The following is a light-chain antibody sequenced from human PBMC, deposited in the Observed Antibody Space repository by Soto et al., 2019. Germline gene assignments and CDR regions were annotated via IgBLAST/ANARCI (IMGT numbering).Light chain of an antibody. J-gene: IGKJ5*01. CDR2: SAS. CDR1: QSISDT. Sequence: EIVMTQSPATLSVSPGGRATLSCRASQSISDTLAWYQQKPGQAPRLLIYSASRGATGFPARFSGSGSGTDFTLTISSLEPEDFAVYYCQQRSDWPPITFGQGTRLEI. CDR3: QQRSDWPPIT. V-gene: IGKV3-11*01.